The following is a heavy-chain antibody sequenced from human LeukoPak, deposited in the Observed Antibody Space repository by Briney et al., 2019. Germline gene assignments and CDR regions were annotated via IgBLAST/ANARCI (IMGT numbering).Heavy chain of an antibody. V-gene: IGHV3-23*01. CDR3: ARKRSGWLNWYFDL. J-gene: IGHJ2*01. CDR1: GFTFSSYA. Sequence: GGSLRLSCAASGFTFSSYAMNWVRQAPGKGLEWVSAISGSGGSTYYADSVTGRFTISRDNSKNTLYLQMNSLRAEDTAVYYCARKRSGWLNWYFDLWGRGTLVTVSS. CDR2: ISGSGGST. D-gene: IGHD6-19*01.